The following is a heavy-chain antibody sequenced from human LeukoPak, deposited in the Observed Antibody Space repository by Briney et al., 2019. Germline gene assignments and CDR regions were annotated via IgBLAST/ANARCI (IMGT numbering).Heavy chain of an antibody. CDR3: ARDGIAVARPEGMDV. J-gene: IGHJ6*02. CDR2: IYYSGST. Sequence: SETLSLTCTVSGGSISSYYWSWIRQPPGKGLEWIGYIYYSGSTNYNPSLKSRVTISVDTSKNHFSLKLSSVTAADTAVYYCARDGIAVARPEGMDVWGQGTTVTVSS. CDR1: GGSISSYY. V-gene: IGHV4-59*12. D-gene: IGHD6-19*01.